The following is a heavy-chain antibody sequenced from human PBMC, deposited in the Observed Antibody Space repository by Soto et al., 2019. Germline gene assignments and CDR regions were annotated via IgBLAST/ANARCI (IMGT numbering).Heavy chain of an antibody. CDR1: GYTFTSYY. V-gene: IGHV1-46*01. D-gene: IGHD5-12*01. CDR3: ARDRSPMATILPGYNWFDP. CDR2: INPSGGST. J-gene: IGHJ5*02. Sequence: GASVKVSCKASGYTFTSYYMHWVRQAPGQGLEWMGIINPSGGSTSYAQKFQGRVTMTRDTSTSTVYMELSSLRSEDTAVYYCARDRSPMATILPGYNWFDPWGQGTLVTVSS.